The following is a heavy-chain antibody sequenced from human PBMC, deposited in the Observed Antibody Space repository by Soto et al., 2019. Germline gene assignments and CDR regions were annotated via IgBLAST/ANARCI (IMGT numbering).Heavy chain of an antibody. CDR2: INTNGGST. CDR1: GFTFSSCA. CDR3: AKGRSYSTSWNDY. Sequence: GGSLRLSCSASGFTFSSCATHWVRQAPGKGLEYVSAINTNGGSTYYADSVKGRFTISRDNSKNILYLQMTSLRAEDTAVYYCAKGRSYSTSWNDYWGHGTLVTVSS. V-gene: IGHV3-64D*06. D-gene: IGHD2-2*01. J-gene: IGHJ4*01.